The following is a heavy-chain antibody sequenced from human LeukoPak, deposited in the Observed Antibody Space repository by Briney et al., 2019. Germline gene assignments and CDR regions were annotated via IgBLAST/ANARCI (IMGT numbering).Heavy chain of an antibody. CDR2: IGTAGDT. J-gene: IGHJ4*02. CDR1: GFTFSDYD. V-gene: IGHV3-13*01. Sequence: PGGSLRLSCAASGFTFSDYDMHWVRQATGKGLEWVSAIGTAGDTYYTGSVKGRFTISRENAKNSLYLQMSSLRAGDTAVYYCARVAKERVGGVYYFDYWGQVTLVTVSS. CDR3: ARVAKERVGGVYYFDY. D-gene: IGHD1-1*01.